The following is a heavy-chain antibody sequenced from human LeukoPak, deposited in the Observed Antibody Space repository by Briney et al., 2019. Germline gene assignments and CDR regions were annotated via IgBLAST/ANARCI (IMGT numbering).Heavy chain of an antibody. CDR2: ISYDGSNK. J-gene: IGHJ1*01. D-gene: IGHD2/OR15-2a*01. V-gene: IGHV3-30-3*01. CDR3: ARVSDVAEYFQH. CDR1: GFTFSSYA. Sequence: GGSLRLSCAASGFTFSSYAMHWVRQAPGKGLEWVAVISYDGSNKYYADSVKGRFTISRDNSKNTLYLQMNSLRAEDTAVYYCARVSDVAEYFQHWGQGTLVTVSP.